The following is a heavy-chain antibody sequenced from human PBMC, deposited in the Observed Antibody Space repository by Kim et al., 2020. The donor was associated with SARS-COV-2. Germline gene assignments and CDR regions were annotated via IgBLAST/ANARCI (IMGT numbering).Heavy chain of an antibody. J-gene: IGHJ4*02. Sequence: VKGRFTISRDDSKNTAYLQMNSLKTEDTAVYYCTRHLGHQYTGNWYFDYWGQGTLVTVSS. V-gene: IGHV3-73*01. D-gene: IGHD1-26*01. CDR3: TRHLGHQYTGNWYFDY.